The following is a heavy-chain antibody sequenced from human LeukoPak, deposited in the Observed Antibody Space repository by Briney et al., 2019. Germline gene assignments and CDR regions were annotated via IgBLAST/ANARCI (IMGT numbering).Heavy chain of an antibody. Sequence: ASVKVSCKASGYTFTSYYMHWVRQAPGQGLEWMGIINPSGGSTSYAQKFQGRVTMTRDTSTSTVYMELSSLRSGDTAVYYCARDIKDKWGLGEWFDPWGQGTLVTVSS. J-gene: IGHJ5*02. D-gene: IGHD7-27*01. CDR1: GYTFTSYY. CDR3: ARDIKDKWGLGEWFDP. CDR2: INPSGGST. V-gene: IGHV1-46*01.